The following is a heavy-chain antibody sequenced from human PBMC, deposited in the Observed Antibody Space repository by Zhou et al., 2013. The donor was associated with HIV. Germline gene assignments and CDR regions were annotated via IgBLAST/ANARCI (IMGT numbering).Heavy chain of an antibody. V-gene: IGHV1-2*02. Sequence: QVQLVQSGAEVKKPGASVKVSCKASGYTFTGYYMYWVRQAPGQGLEWMGWINPNNGGTNYAQKFQGRVTMTRDTSISTAYMELSRLRSDDTAVYYCARPYCSGGNCLGFXYWGQGTLVTVSS. J-gene: IGHJ4*02. CDR3: ARPYCSGGNCLGFXY. D-gene: IGHD2-15*01. CDR1: GYTFTGYY. CDR2: INPNNGGT.